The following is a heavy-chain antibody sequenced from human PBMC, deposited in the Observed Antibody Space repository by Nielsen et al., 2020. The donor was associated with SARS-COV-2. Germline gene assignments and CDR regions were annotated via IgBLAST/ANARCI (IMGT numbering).Heavy chain of an antibody. J-gene: IGHJ4*02. V-gene: IGHV3-30*03. CDR1: GFSFNNYG. CDR3: ATDWASVAGTRLDH. CDR2: ISYEGSKR. D-gene: IGHD6-19*01. Sequence: GGSLRLSCAASGFSFNNYGMHWVRQAPGKGLEWVAYISYEGSKRYYADSVKGRFTISRDNSKSTLYLQMNSLRAEDTALYYCATDWASVAGTRLDHWGQGTLVTVSS.